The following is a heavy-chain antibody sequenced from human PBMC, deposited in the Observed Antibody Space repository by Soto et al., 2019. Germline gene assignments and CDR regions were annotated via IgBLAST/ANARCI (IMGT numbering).Heavy chain of an antibody. CDR3: AREIAAAGPSDAFDI. Sequence: PGGSLRLSCAASGFTFSAYAMSWVRQAPGKGLEWVANIKQDGSEKYYVDSVKGRFTISRDNAKNSLYLQMNSLRAEDTAVYYCAREIAAAGPSDAFDIWGQGTMVTVSS. D-gene: IGHD6-13*01. CDR2: IKQDGSEK. J-gene: IGHJ3*02. V-gene: IGHV3-7*01. CDR1: GFTFSAYA.